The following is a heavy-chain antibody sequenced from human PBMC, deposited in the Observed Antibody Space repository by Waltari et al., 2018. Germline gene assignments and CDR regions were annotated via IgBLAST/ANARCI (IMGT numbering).Heavy chain of an antibody. CDR3: ARAPGLVGATLHY. D-gene: IGHD1-26*01. CDR1: GYTFTGYY. Sequence: QVQLVQSGAEVKKPGASVKVSCKASGYTFTGYYMHWVRQAPGQGLEWMGRYIPIVGTANYAQKFHGRVTITADESTSTAYMELSSLRSEDTAVYYCARAPGLVGATLHYWGQGTLVTVS. J-gene: IGHJ4*02. V-gene: IGHV1-69*01. CDR2: YIPIVGTA.